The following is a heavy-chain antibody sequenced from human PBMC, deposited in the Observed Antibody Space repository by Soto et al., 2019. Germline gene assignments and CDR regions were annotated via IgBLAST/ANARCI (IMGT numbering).Heavy chain of an antibody. J-gene: IGHJ3*02. CDR3: VKYTSALVVARTGFEI. D-gene: IGHD2-15*01. CDR2: IRWDSATI. Sequence: EVQLVESGGGLVQPGRSLRISCEASGFTFDDYAMHWIRQAPGKGLEWVSGIRWDSATIVYAASVKGRFTISRDNAKKSICLQMNSQRAEYTALNYCVKYTSALVVARTGFEIWVLGTMVTVSS. V-gene: IGHV3-9*01. CDR1: GFTFDDYA.